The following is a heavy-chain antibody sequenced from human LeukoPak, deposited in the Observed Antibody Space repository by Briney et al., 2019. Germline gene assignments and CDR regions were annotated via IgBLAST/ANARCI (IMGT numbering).Heavy chain of an antibody. Sequence: GGSLRLSCAASGFTFSTYGMSWVRQAPGKGLEWVSFITGSGGHTVYADSVKGRFTISRDDAKSSLYLQMDSLRVEDTALYYCVRDDPGVQQERRLSPFDIWGQGTMVTVSS. V-gene: IGHV3-23*01. CDR3: VRDDPGVQQERRLSPFDI. J-gene: IGHJ3*02. D-gene: IGHD1-1*01. CDR1: GFTFSTYG. CDR2: ITGSGGHT.